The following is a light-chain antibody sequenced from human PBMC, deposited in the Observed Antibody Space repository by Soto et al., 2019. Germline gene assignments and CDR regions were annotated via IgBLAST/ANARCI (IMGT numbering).Light chain of an antibody. J-gene: IGLJ1*01. CDR3: QSYDSSLSGSV. CDR2: GSS. Sequence: QSVLTQPPSVSGSPGQSVTIAWAWISARIGAVYDVHWYQQLPGTAPKLLIYGSSNRPSGVPDRFSGSKSGTSASLAISGLQAEDEADYYCQSYDSSLSGSVFGTGTKVTVL. CDR1: SARIGAVYD. V-gene: IGLV1-40*01.